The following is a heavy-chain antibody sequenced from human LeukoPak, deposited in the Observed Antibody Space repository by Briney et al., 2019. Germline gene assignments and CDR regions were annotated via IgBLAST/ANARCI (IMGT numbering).Heavy chain of an antibody. V-gene: IGHV4-59*01. CDR3: AREGRSSGWYPTIDY. D-gene: IGHD6-19*01. J-gene: IGHJ4*02. Sequence: SETLSLTCTVSGDSISSYYWSWIRQPPGKGLEWIGYIYYSGSTNYKPSLQSRVTISVDTSKNQFSLKLNSVTAADTAVYYCAREGRSSGWYPTIDYWGQGTPVTVSS. CDR1: GDSISSYY. CDR2: IYYSGST.